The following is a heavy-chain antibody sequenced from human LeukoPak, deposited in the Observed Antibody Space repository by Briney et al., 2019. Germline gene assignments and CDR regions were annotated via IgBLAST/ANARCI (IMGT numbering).Heavy chain of an antibody. CDR1: GFTFGNYG. CDR2: TSYDDSYQ. V-gene: IGHV3-30*03. Sequence: AGGSLRLSCAASGFTFGNYGMHWVRQAPDKGLEWLTFTSYDDSYQFYADSVRGRFIVSRDISKDTLFLQMNSLRAEDTAVYYCARGPLRGYDFWSGYLEDLYYFDYWGQGTLVTVSS. CDR3: ARGPLRGYDFWSGYLEDLYYFDY. J-gene: IGHJ4*02. D-gene: IGHD3-3*01.